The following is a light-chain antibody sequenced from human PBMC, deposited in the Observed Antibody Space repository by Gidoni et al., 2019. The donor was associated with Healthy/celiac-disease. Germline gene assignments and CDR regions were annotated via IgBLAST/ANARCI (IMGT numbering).Light chain of an antibody. CDR3: QQRSHWPPIT. V-gene: IGKV3-11*01. J-gene: IGKJ5*01. CDR1: QSVSSY. Sequence: EIVLTQSPATLSLSPGERATLPRMASQSVSSYLAWYQQKPGQAPRLLIYDASNRATGIPARFSGSGSGTDFTLTISSLEPEDFAVYYCQQRSHWPPITFGQXTRLEIK. CDR2: DAS.